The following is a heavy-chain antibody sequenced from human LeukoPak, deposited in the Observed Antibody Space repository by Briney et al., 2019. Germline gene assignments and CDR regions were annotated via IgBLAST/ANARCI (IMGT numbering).Heavy chain of an antibody. CDR3: AKEPTGIWFVQPPDI. V-gene: IGHV3-23*01. D-gene: IGHD3-10*01. CDR2: ISGSGGST. Sequence: GGSLTLSCAASGFTLSSYAMSWVRQAPGKGLEWVSAISGSGGSTYYADSVKGRFTLSRDNYKNTLYLQMNSLRAEDTAVYYCAKEPTGIWFVQPPDIWGEGTMVTVSS. J-gene: IGHJ3*02. CDR1: GFTLSSYA.